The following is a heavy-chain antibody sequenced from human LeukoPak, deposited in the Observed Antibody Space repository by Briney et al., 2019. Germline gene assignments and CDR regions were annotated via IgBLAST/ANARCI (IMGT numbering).Heavy chain of an antibody. Sequence: GESLKLSCEATGFKFSDSYMSWIRKAPGKGLEWVSYISSSSSDTNYADSVKGRFTISRDNAKNSLYLQMNSLRAEDTAVYYCARGSRTIELGDDYWGQGTLVTVSS. CDR2: ISSSSSDT. V-gene: IGHV3-11*06. CDR1: GFKFSDSY. D-gene: IGHD5-24*01. J-gene: IGHJ4*02. CDR3: ARGSRTIELGDDY.